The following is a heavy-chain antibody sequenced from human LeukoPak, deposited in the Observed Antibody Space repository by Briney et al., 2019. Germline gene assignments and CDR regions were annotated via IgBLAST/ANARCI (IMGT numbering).Heavy chain of an antibody. CDR3: APIGWFDP. J-gene: IGHJ5*02. V-gene: IGHV3-74*01. CDR1: GFTFSTYF. Sequence: PGGSLRLSCAASGFTFSTYFMHWVRQAPGKGLVWVSRINGDGFSTTYADSVMGRFTISRDNAKNSLYLQMNSLRAEDTAVYYCAPIGWFDPWGQGTLVTVSS. D-gene: IGHD2-15*01. CDR2: INGDGFST.